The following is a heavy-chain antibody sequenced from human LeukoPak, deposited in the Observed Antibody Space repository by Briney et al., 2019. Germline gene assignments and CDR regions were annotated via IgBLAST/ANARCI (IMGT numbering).Heavy chain of an antibody. CDR3: ARVRIAAAGGADYYFDY. CDR2: TNPNSGGT. D-gene: IGHD6-13*01. CDR1: GYTFTGYY. J-gene: IGHJ4*02. Sequence: ASVKVSCKASGYTFTGYYMHWVRQAPGQGLEWMGWTNPNSGGTNYAQKFQGRVTMTRDTSISTAYMELSRLRSDDTAVYYCARVRIAAAGGADYYFDYWGQGTLVTVSS. V-gene: IGHV1-2*02.